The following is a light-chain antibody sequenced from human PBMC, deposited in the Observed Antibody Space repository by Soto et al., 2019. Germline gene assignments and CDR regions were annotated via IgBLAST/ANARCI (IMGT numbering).Light chain of an antibody. Sequence: EIVLTQSPALLSMSPGERATLSCRASQSVSSYFAWYQQKPGQAPRLLIYDASNRATGVPARFSGSGSGTDFTPTISSLEPEYFAVYYCQQRRYWPVTFGQGTKVEIK. J-gene: IGKJ1*01. CDR3: QQRRYWPVT. V-gene: IGKV3-11*01. CDR1: QSVSSY. CDR2: DAS.